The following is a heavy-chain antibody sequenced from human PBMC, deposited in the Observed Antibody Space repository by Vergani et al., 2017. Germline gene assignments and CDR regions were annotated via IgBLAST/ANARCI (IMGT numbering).Heavy chain of an antibody. CDR3: ARSQGDYWYFDL. V-gene: IGHV4-30-4*08. CDR2: IYHSGSP. Sequence: QVQLQESGPGVVKPSQTLSLTCTVSGVSINDSDSYWTWIRQSPGKGLEWIGYIYHSGSPFYNPSLKSRFTISIDTSRNRFSLRLPSVTAADTAVYYCARSQGDYWYFDLWGPGSLVTVSS. J-gene: IGHJ2*01. D-gene: IGHD2-21*01. CDR1: GVSINDSDSY.